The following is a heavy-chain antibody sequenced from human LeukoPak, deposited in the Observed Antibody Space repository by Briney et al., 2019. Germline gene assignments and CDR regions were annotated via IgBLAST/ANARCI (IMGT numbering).Heavy chain of an antibody. CDR3: ARAPSEIGGYYPEYFRH. D-gene: IGHD3-22*01. Sequence: RGSLRLSCAASGFTFSSYWMHWVSQAPGKGLVWVSRIKSDGSTNYADSVKGRFTISRDNAKNTVSLQMNSLRAEDTGVYYCARAPSEIGGYYPEYFRHWGQGTLVTVSS. V-gene: IGHV3-74*01. J-gene: IGHJ1*01. CDR2: IKSDGST. CDR1: GFTFSSYW.